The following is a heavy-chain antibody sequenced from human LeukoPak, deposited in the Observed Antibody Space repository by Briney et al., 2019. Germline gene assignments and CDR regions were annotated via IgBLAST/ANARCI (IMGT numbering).Heavy chain of an antibody. CDR2: IYYSGST. CDR1: GGSVSSSSSY. J-gene: IGHJ4*02. CDR3: ARTPYRGSNSGSYTDY. Sequence: PSETLSLTCTVSGGSVSSSSSYWGWIRQPPGKGLEWIGSIYYSGSTYYNPSLKSRVTMSVDTSTNQFSLKLSSVTAADTAVYYCARTPYRGSNSGSYTDYWGQGTLVTVSS. V-gene: IGHV4-39*07. D-gene: IGHD1-26*01.